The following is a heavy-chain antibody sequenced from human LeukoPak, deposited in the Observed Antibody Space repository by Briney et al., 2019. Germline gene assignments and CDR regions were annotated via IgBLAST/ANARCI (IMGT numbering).Heavy chain of an antibody. D-gene: IGHD3-10*01. V-gene: IGHV4-59*12. J-gene: IGHJ3*02. Sequence: SETLSLTCTVSGASISNYYWSWIRQSPGKGLEWIGYMLYSGSTNQNPSLRSRVTISVDTSKNQVSLKLSSVTAADTAVYYCARDPRGRGPTSAFDIWGQGTMVTVSS. CDR2: MLYSGST. CDR3: ARDPRGRGPTSAFDI. CDR1: GASISNYY.